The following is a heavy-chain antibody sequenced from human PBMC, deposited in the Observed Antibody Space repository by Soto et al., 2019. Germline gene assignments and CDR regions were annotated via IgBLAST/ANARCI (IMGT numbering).Heavy chain of an antibody. D-gene: IGHD3-9*01. CDR1: GVSISSGGYS. CDR2: IYHSGST. CDR3: ARRYGYYFDY. V-gene: IGHV4-30-2*01. J-gene: IGHJ4*02. Sequence: PSETLSLTCAVSGVSISSGGYSWSWIRQPPGKGLEWIGYIYHSGSTYYNPSLKSRVTISVDTSKNQLSLKLSSVTAADTAVYYCARRYGYYFDYWGQGTLVTVSS.